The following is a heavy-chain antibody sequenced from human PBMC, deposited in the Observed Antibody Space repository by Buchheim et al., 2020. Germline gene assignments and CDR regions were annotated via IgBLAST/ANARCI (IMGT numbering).Heavy chain of an antibody. J-gene: IGHJ4*02. Sequence: QIPLKESGPTLVKPTQTLTLTCTFSGFSLSTSGVGVGWIRQPPGKALEWLALIYWDDDKRYSPSLKSRLTITKDTSKNQVVLTMTNMDPVDTATYYCAHSDLGYCSGGSCFGFDYWGQGTL. CDR3: AHSDLGYCSGGSCFGFDY. V-gene: IGHV2-5*02. CDR2: IYWDDDK. D-gene: IGHD2-15*01. CDR1: GFSLSTSGVG.